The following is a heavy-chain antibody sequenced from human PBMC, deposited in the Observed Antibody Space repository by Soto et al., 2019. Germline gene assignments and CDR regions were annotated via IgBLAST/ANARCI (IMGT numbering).Heavy chain of an antibody. V-gene: IGHV6-1*01. CDR3: VRLIGNSWLDS. D-gene: IGHD3-16*01. J-gene: IGHJ5*01. Sequence: VQLQQSGPGLVKPSQTLSLTCAISGDSVSSNHATWDWIRQSPSRGLEWLGRTYYRSKWYYDYALPVKXRXTXNXXTSNNQLSLQLNSVTPDDTAVYYGVRLIGNSWLDSWGQGTLVTVSS. CDR1: GDSVSSNHAT. CDR2: TYYRSKWYY.